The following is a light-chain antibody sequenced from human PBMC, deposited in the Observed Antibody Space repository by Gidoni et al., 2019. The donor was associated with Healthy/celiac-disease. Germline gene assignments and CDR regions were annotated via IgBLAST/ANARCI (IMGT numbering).Light chain of an antibody. Sequence: QSALTQPASVSGSPGQSITISCTGTSSDVGGSNYVSWYQQHPGKAPKLMIYEVSNRPSGVSNRFSGSKSGNTASLTISGLQAEDEADYYCSSYTSSSTLGVFGGGTKLTV. CDR2: EVS. CDR1: SSDVGGSNY. J-gene: IGLJ2*01. CDR3: SSYTSSSTLGV. V-gene: IGLV2-14*01.